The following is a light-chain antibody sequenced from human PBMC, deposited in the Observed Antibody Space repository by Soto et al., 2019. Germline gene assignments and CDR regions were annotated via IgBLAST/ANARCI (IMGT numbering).Light chain of an antibody. CDR3: SSYTSSSTRV. CDR1: SSDVGGYNY. Sequence: QSALTQPASVSGSPGQSITISCTGTSSDVGGYNYVSWYQQNPGKAPKLMIYDVNNRPSGVSYRFSGSKSGNTASLTSSGRQAEDEADYYCSSYTSSSTRVFGTGTKLTVL. CDR2: DVN. V-gene: IGLV2-14*01. J-gene: IGLJ1*01.